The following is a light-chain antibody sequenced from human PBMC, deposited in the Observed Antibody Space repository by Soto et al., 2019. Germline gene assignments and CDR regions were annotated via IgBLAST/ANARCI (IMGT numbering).Light chain of an antibody. CDR1: SSNIGAGYD. CDR3: SSYAGSNNYV. V-gene: IGLV1-40*01. J-gene: IGLJ1*01. CDR2: EVT. Sequence: QSVLTQPPSVSGAPGQRVTISCTGSSSNIGAGYDGHWYQQHPGKAPKLMIYEVTKRSSGVPNRFSGSRSGNTASLTVSGLQAEDEADYYCSSYAGSNNYVFGTGTKVTVL.